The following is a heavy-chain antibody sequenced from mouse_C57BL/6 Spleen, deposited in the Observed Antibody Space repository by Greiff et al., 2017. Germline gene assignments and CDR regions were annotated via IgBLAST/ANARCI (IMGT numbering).Heavy chain of an antibody. V-gene: IGHV1-64*01. Sequence: QVQLKQPGAELVKPGASVKLSCKASGYTFTSYWMHWVKQRPGQGLEWIGMIHPNSGSTNYNEKFKSKATLTVDKSSSTAYMQLSSLTSEDSAVYYCARGDGNYGYFDVWGTGTTVTVSS. CDR1: GYTFTSYW. CDR2: IHPNSGST. J-gene: IGHJ1*03. D-gene: IGHD2-1*01. CDR3: ARGDGNYGYFDV.